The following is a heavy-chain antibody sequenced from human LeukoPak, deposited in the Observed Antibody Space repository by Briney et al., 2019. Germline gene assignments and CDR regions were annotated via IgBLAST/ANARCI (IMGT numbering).Heavy chain of an antibody. CDR3: ARDVYSYGYEWRLFDY. Sequence: SETLSLTCTVSGGSISSSSYYWGWIRQPPGKGLEWIGSIYYSGSTYYNPSLKSRVTISVDTSKNQFSLKLSSVTAADTAVYYCARDVYSYGYEWRLFDYWGQGTLVTVSS. D-gene: IGHD5-18*01. CDR1: GGSISSSSYY. CDR2: IYYSGST. J-gene: IGHJ4*02. V-gene: IGHV4-39*07.